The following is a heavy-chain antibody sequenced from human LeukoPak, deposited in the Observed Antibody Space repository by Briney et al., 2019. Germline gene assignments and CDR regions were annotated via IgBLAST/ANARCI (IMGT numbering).Heavy chain of an antibody. CDR3: ARANDYAPI. CDR1: GGFISSYY. CDR2: IYYSGST. Sequence: PSETLSLTCTVSGGFISSYYWSWIRQPPGKGLEWIGYIYYSGSTSYNPSLKSRVTMSADTSKNQFSLRLSSVTAADTAVYYCARANDYAPIWGQGTMVTVSS. D-gene: IGHD4-17*01. J-gene: IGHJ3*02. V-gene: IGHV4-59*08.